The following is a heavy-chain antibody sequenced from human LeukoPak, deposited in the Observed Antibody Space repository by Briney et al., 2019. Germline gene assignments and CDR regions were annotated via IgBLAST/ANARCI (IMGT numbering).Heavy chain of an antibody. CDR3: ARDKSGSRWYGYWFDP. J-gene: IGHJ5*02. CDR2: IYTSGAT. V-gene: IGHV4-4*07. Sequence: PSDTLSLTCTVSGGSISSYYWSWIRQPAGKGLEWIERIYTSGATNYNPSLKSRVTMSVDTSKNQFSLKLSSVTAADTAVYYCARDKSGSRWYGYWFDPWGQGTLVTVSS. CDR1: GGSISSYY. D-gene: IGHD6-13*01.